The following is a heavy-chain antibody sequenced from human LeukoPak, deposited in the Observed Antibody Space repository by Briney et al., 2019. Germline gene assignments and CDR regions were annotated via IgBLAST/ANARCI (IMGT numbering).Heavy chain of an antibody. CDR2: IYYRGST. CDR3: ARDHTGDSSGPEAAYMDV. V-gene: IGHV4-59*01. J-gene: IGHJ6*03. Sequence: KPSETLSLTCTVSGGSISSDYWSWIRQPPGKGLEWIGYIYYRGSTNYNPSLKSRVTISVDTSKNQFSLKLSSVTAADTAVYYCARDHTGDSSGPEAAYMDVWGKGTTVTDSS. CDR1: GGSISSDY. D-gene: IGHD6-19*01.